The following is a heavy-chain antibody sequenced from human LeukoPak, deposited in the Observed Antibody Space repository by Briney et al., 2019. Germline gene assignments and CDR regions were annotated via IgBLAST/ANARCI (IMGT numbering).Heavy chain of an antibody. CDR1: GYSISSGYF. V-gene: IGHV4-61*01. J-gene: IGHJ6*03. Sequence: SETLSLTCTVSGYSISSGYFWGWIRQPPGKGLEWIGYIYYSGSTSYKPSLKSRVTISVDTSKNQFSLKLRSVTAADTAVYYCARETSQKGAHYMDVWGKGTTVTVSS. CDR2: IYYSGST. CDR3: ARETSQKGAHYMDV. D-gene: IGHD3-16*01.